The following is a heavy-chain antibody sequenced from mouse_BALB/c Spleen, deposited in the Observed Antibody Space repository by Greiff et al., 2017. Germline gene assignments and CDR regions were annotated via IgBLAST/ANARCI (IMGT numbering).Heavy chain of an antibody. D-gene: IGHD4-1*01. J-gene: IGHJ3*01. CDR2: IDPANGNT. CDR1: GFNIKDTY. V-gene: IGHV14-3*02. CDR3: ARCNWDVGFAY. Sequence: VQLQQSGAELVKPGASVKLSCTASGFNIKDTYMHWVKQRPEQGLEWIGRIDPANGNTKYDPKFQGKATITADTSSNTAYLQLSSLTSEDTAVYYCARCNWDVGFAYWGQGTLVTVSA.